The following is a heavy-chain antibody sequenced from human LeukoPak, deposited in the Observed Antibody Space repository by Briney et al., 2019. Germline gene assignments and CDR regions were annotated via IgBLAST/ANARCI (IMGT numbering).Heavy chain of an antibody. J-gene: IGHJ4*02. V-gene: IGHV3-53*01. CDR3: AKDGTHITMVRGVTNFDY. D-gene: IGHD3-10*01. CDR2: IYSGGST. CDR1: GFTVSSNY. Sequence: GGSLRLSCAASGFTVSSNYMSWVRQAPGKGLEWVSVIYSGGSTYYADSVKGRFTISRDNSKNRLYRQMNSLRAEDTAVYYCAKDGTHITMVRGVTNFDYWGQGTLVTVSS.